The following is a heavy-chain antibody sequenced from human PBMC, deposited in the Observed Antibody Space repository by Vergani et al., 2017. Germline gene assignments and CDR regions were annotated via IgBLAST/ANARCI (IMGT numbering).Heavy chain of an antibody. D-gene: IGHD3-16*01. Sequence: EVQLLESGGGLVRPGGSLRLSCAASGFTFSNYAMSWVRQAPGKGLGWVSGISASGGSTYYADSVKGRFTISRDNSKNTLFLQMNSLRAEDTAVYYCAKGAYDYVWGSYDYWGQGTLVTVSS. CDR3: AKGAYDYVWGSYDY. V-gene: IGHV3-23*01. CDR1: GFTFSNYA. CDR2: ISASGGST. J-gene: IGHJ4*02.